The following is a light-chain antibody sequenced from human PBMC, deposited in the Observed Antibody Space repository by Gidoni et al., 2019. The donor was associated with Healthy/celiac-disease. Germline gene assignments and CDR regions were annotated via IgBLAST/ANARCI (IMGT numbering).Light chain of an antibody. J-gene: IGKJ4*01. CDR1: QSVSSSY. CDR2: GAS. CDR3: QQYGSSLL. V-gene: IGKV3-20*01. Sequence: EIVLTQSPGTLSLSPGERATLSCRASQSVSSSYLAWYQQKPGQAPRLLIYGASSRATGIPDRFSGSVSGTDFTLTISRLEPEDFAVYYCQQYGSSLLFGGGTKVEIK.